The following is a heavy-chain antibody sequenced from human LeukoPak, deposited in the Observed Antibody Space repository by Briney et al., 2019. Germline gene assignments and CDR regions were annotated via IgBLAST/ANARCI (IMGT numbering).Heavy chain of an antibody. CDR3: VKSAGKDGYRDVFDI. J-gene: IGHJ3*02. D-gene: IGHD5-24*01. CDR1: GFTFSYYS. V-gene: IGHV3-21*01. Sequence: GGSLRLSCTVSGFTFSYYSMNWVRQAPGKGLEWVSCISSSSDYIYYADSVKGRFTISRDNSKNTLYLQMNSLRAEDTAVYYCVKSAGKDGYRDVFDIWGQGTVVTVSS. CDR2: ISSSSDYI.